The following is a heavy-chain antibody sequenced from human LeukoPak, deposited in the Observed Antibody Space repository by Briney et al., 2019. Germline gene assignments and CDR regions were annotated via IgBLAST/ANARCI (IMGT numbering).Heavy chain of an antibody. Sequence: SETLSLTCTVSGGSISSYYWSWIRQPPGKGLEWIGSIYYSGSTYYNPSLKSRVTISVDTSKNQFSLKLSSVTAADTAVYYCARAGRDMSCSSTSCYVSVNWFDPWGQGTLVTVSS. D-gene: IGHD2-2*01. V-gene: IGHV4-59*12. CDR3: ARAGRDMSCSSTSCYVSVNWFDP. CDR2: IYYSGST. J-gene: IGHJ5*02. CDR1: GGSISSYY.